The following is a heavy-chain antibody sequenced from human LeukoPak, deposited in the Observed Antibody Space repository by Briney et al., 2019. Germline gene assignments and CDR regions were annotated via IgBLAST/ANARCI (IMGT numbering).Heavy chain of an antibody. D-gene: IGHD2-2*01. J-gene: IGHJ4*02. CDR2: IRSTAYGGTT. Sequence: SGGSLRLSCTASGFTFGDDAMSWVRQAPGKGLEWVGFIRSTAYGGTTEYAASVKGRFTISRDDSKSIAYLQMNSLKTEDTAVYYCTRGYCSSASCLGFDYWGQGTLVTVSS. CDR3: TRGYCSSASCLGFDY. V-gene: IGHV3-49*04. CDR1: GFTFGDDA.